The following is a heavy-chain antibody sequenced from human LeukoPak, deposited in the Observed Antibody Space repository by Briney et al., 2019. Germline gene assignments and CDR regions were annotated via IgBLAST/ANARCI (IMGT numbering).Heavy chain of an antibody. CDR1: GFSFSSYA. V-gene: IGHV3-23*01. CDR3: AKRSGYTTGWFFDF. J-gene: IGHJ4*02. D-gene: IGHD6-19*01. CDR2: ISGSGDHT. Sequence: GWALRLSCAASGFSFSSYAMSLVRQAPGKGLECVSSISGSGDHTYYAESVKGRLTISRDNSKNTLFLQLNSLRAEDTAVFYCAKRSGYTTGWFFDFWGQGTLVTVSS.